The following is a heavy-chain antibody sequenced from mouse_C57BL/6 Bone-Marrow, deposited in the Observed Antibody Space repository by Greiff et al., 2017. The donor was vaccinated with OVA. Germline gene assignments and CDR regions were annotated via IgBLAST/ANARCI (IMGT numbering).Heavy chain of an antibody. V-gene: IGHV1-64*01. D-gene: IGHD2-2*01. Sequence: VQLQQSGAELVKPGASVKLSCKASGYTFTSYWMHWVKQRPGQGLEWIGMIHPNSGSTNYNEKFKSKATLTVDKSSSTAYMQLSSLTSEDSAVYYCANYGYDRDLTYWGQGTLVTVSA. CDR2: IHPNSGST. CDR1: GYTFTSYW. J-gene: IGHJ3*01. CDR3: ANYGYDRDLTY.